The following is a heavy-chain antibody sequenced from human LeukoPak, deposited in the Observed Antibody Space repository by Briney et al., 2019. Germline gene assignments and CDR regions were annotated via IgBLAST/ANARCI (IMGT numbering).Heavy chain of an antibody. Sequence: ASVKVSCKPSGYTLTDYYMQWVRQAPGQGLEWMGWINPNTGGTDYAQKFQGRVTMTRDTSTSTAYMELSRLRSDDTAVYYCARDIGVVVIPAAIFYWGQGTLVTVSS. CDR1: GYTLTDYY. CDR3: ARDIGVVVIPAAIFY. CDR2: INPNTGGT. V-gene: IGHV1-2*02. J-gene: IGHJ4*02. D-gene: IGHD2-2*01.